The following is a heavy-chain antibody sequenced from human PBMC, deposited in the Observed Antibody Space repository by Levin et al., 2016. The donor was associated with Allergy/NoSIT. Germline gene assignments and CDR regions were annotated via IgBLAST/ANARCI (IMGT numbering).Heavy chain of an antibody. D-gene: IGHD2-15*01. CDR1: GFTFSSYG. CDR2: TSYDGSNK. CDR3: ARGRSGGSPYDACDI. Sequence: GGSLRLSCAASGFTFSSYGMHWVRQAPGKGLEWVAVTSYDGSNKYYADSVKGRFTISRDNSKNTLYLQMNSLRVEDTAVYNCARGRSGGSPYDACDIWGQGTMVTVSS. J-gene: IGHJ3*02. V-gene: IGHV3-30*03.